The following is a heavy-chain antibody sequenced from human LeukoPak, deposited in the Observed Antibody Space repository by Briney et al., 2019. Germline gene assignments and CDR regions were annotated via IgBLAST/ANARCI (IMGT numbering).Heavy chain of an antibody. D-gene: IGHD3-10*01. CDR2: ISWNSGSI. V-gene: IGHV3-9*01. Sequence: PGGSLRLSCAASGFTFDDYAMHWVRQAPGKGLEWVSGISWNSGSIGYADSVKGRFTISRDNAKNSLYLQMNSLRAEDTALYYCAKGTFTMVRGVMSIWGQGTMVTVSS. J-gene: IGHJ3*02. CDR1: GFTFDDYA. CDR3: AKGTFTMVRGVMSI.